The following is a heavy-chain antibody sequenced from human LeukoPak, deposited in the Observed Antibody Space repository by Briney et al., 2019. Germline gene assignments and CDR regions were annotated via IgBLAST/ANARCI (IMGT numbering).Heavy chain of an antibody. CDR2: MNPNSGNT. J-gene: IGHJ4*02. V-gene: IGHV1-8*01. Sequence: ASVKVSCKASGYTFTTYDISWVRQATGQGLEWMGWMNPNSGNTAYPQKFQGRVTTTRDTSISTAYMELSSLRSEDTAVYYCARRGTKYSYGPNGLGYWGQGTLVTVPS. D-gene: IGHD5-18*01. CDR3: ARRGTKYSYGPNGLGY. CDR1: GYTFTTYD.